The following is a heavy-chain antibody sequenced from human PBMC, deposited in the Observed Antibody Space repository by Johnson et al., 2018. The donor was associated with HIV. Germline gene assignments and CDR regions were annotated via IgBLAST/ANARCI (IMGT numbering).Heavy chain of an antibody. CDR3: ASSYYYDSSGYSGAFDI. V-gene: IGHV3-23*04. J-gene: IGHJ3*02. Sequence: VQLVESGGGLVQPGGSLRLSCAASGFTFSSYAMSWVRQAPGRGLEWVSSISGSTIYYADSVKGRFTISRDNSKNTLYLQMNSLRAEDTAVYYCASSYYYDSSGYSGAFDIWGQGTMVTVSS. CDR1: GFTFSSYA. D-gene: IGHD3-22*01. CDR2: ISGSTI.